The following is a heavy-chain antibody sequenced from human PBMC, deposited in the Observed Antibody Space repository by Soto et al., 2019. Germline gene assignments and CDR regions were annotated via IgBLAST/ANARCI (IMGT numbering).Heavy chain of an antibody. CDR3: ARQSIAAATPHHFLRHYYYGMDV. D-gene: IGHD6-13*01. CDR2: IYYSGST. CDR1: GGSFSGYY. Sequence: SETLSLTCAVYGGSFSGYYWSWIRQPPGKGLEWIRYIYYSGSTNYNPSLKSRVTISVDTSKNQFSLKLSSVTAADTAVYYCARQSIAAATPHHFLRHYYYGMDVWGQGTTVTVSS. J-gene: IGHJ6*02. V-gene: IGHV4-59*08.